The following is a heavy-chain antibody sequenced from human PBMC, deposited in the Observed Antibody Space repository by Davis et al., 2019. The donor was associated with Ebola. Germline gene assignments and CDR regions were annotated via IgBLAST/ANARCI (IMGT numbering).Heavy chain of an antibody. V-gene: IGHV4-34*01. CDR2: INHSGST. J-gene: IGHJ5*02. CDR3: ARGSSAGATKSFDWFDP. CDR1: GGSFSGYY. D-gene: IGHD1-26*01. Sequence: MPGGSLRLSCAVYGGSFSGYYWSWIRQPPGKGLEWIGEINHSGSTNYNPSLKSRVTISVDTSKNQFSLKLSSVTTADTAVYYCARGSSAGATKSFDWFDPWGQGTLVTVSS.